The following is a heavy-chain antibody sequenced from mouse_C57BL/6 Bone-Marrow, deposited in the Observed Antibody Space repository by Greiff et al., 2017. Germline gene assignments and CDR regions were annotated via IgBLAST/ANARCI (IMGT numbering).Heavy chain of an antibody. D-gene: IGHD1-1*01. Sequence: EVQLVESGGGLVQPGGSLSLSCAASGFTFTDYYMSWVRQPPGKALEWLGFIRNKANGYTTEYSASVKGRFTISRDNSQSILYLQMNALRAEDSATYYCARYRYYGVCDVWGTGTTVTVSS. CDR3: ARYRYYGVCDV. CDR1: GFTFTDYY. J-gene: IGHJ1*03. CDR2: IRNKANGYTT. V-gene: IGHV7-3*01.